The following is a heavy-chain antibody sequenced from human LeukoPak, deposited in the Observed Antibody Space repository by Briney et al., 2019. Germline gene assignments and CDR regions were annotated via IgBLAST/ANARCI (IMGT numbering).Heavy chain of an antibody. CDR1: GFTFSSYG. D-gene: IGHD6-13*01. Sequence: GRSLRLSCAASGFTFSSYGMHWVRQAPGKGREWVAGISYDGSNKYYADSVKGRFTISRDNSKNTLYLQMNSLRAEGTAVYYCAKEGISSWYFDYWGQGTLVTVSS. J-gene: IGHJ4*02. CDR3: AKEGISSWYFDY. CDR2: ISYDGSNK. V-gene: IGHV3-30*18.